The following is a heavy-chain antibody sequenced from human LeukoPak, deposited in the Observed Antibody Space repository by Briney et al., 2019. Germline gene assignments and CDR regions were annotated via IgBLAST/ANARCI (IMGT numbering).Heavy chain of an antibody. CDR3: ARGRKAGAARPRTLYYFDY. D-gene: IGHD6-6*01. CDR1: GYTFTSYD. V-gene: IGHV1-8*01. J-gene: IGHJ4*02. Sequence: ASVTVSCKASGYTFTSYDIHWVRQATGQGLAWMGWMNPNSGNTGYAQKFQGRVTMTRNTSISTAYMELSSLRSEDTAVYYCARGRKAGAARPRTLYYFDYWGQGTLVTVSS. CDR2: MNPNSGNT.